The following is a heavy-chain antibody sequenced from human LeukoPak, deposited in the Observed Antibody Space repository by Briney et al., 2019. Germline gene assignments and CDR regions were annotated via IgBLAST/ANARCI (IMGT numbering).Heavy chain of an antibody. J-gene: IGHJ5*02. Sequence: GASVKVSCKASGYTFTSYYMHWVRQAPGQGLEWMGIINPSDGSTSYAQKFQGRVTMTRDMSTSTVYMELSSLRSEDTAVYYCARGIVVVPAAMESWFDPWGQGTLVTVSS. V-gene: IGHV1-46*01. CDR1: GYTFTSYY. D-gene: IGHD2-2*01. CDR3: ARGIVVVPAAMESWFDP. CDR2: INPSDGST.